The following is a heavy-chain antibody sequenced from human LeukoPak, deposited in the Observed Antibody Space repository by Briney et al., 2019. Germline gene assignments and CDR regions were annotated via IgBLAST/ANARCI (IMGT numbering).Heavy chain of an antibody. CDR3: ALSYGRGVNYKYGMDV. D-gene: IGHD3-16*01. Sequence: GGSLRLSCAASGFTFSSYAMSWVRQAPGKGLEWVSAISGSGGSTYYAGSVEGRFTISRENAKNSVYLQMNSLRAGDTAVYYCALSYGRGVNYKYGMDVWGQGTTVTVSS. V-gene: IGHV3-23*01. CDR2: ISGSGGST. CDR1: GFTFSSYA. J-gene: IGHJ6*02.